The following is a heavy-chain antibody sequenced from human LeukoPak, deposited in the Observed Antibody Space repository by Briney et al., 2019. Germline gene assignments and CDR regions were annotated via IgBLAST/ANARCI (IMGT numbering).Heavy chain of an antibody. CDR2: ISSSGSTI. CDR1: GFTFSDYY. J-gene: IGHJ3*02. V-gene: IGHV3-11*01. CDR3: ARFIRSGYYAFDI. D-gene: IGHD3-3*01. Sequence: PGGSLRLSCAASGFTFSDYYMSWIRQAPGKGLEWVSYISSSGSTIYYADSVKGRFTISRDNAKNSLYLQMKSLRVEDRAVYYCARFIRSGYYAFDIWGQGTMVTVSS.